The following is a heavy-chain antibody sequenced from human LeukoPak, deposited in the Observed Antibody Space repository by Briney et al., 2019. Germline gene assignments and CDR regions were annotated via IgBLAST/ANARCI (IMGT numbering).Heavy chain of an antibody. CDR1: GFTFSSYA. J-gene: IGHJ4*02. V-gene: IGHV3-23*01. CDR3: AKSTTVGNYDARGLDY. Sequence: PGGSLRLSCAASGFTFSSYAMTWVRQAPGKGLEWVSAIGGGGSITYYADSVKGRFTISRDNSKNTLYLQMNSLRDEDTATYYCAKSTTVGNYDARGLDYWAREPWSPSPQ. D-gene: IGHD4/OR15-4a*01. CDR2: IGGGGSIT.